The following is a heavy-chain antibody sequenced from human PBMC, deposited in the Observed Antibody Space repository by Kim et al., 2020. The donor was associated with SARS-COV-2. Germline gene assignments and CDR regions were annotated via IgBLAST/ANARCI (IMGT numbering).Heavy chain of an antibody. Sequence: GGSLRLSCAASGFTFSSYGMHWVRQAPGKGLEWVAVISYDGSNKYYADSVKGRFTISRDNSKNTLYLQMNSLRAEDTAVYYCAKGGFRELSLVWAFDIWG. CDR1: GFTFSSYG. CDR3: AKGGFRELSLVWAFDI. D-gene: IGHD3-10*01. V-gene: IGHV3-30*18. J-gene: IGHJ3*02. CDR2: ISYDGSNK.